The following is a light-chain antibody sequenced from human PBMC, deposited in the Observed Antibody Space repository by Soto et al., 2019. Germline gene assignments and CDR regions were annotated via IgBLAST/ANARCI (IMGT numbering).Light chain of an antibody. CDR3: CSYAGTSIFYV. J-gene: IGLJ1*01. V-gene: IGLV2-23*02. CDR2: EVS. CDR1: SSDVGSYNL. Sequence: QSVLTQPASVSGSPGQSITISCTGTSSDVGSYNLVSWYQQHPGKAPKLMIYEVSKRPSGVSNRFSGSKSGNTASLTISGLQAEDEADYYSCSYAGTSIFYVFRTGTKVTDL.